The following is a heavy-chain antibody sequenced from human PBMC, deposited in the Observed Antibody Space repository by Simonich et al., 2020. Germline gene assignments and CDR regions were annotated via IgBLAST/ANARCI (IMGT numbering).Heavy chain of an antibody. J-gene: IGHJ3*02. V-gene: IGHV4-39*01. D-gene: IGHD6-13*01. CDR1: GGSISSSSYY. CDR2: IYYRGGT. CDR3: ARHAGFAFDI. Sequence: QLQLQESGPGLVKPSETLSLTCTVSGGSISSSSYYWGWIRQPPGKGLEWIGSIYYRGGTNHTPSLKRRVTISVDTSKNQFSLKLSSVTAADTAVYYCARHAGFAFDIWGQGTMVTVSS.